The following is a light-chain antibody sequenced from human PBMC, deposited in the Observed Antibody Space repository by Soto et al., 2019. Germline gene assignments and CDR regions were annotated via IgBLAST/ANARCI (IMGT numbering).Light chain of an antibody. Sequence: ETVLTQSPGTLSLSPGQRATLSCRASESVTTFSLAWYQQKPGQAPRLLIYGASSRATGIPDRFSGSGSGTDFALTINRLEPEDFAVYYCQQYGSSSGLTFGGGTKVEI. CDR3: QQYGSSSGLT. V-gene: IGKV3-20*01. J-gene: IGKJ4*01. CDR1: ESVTTFS. CDR2: GAS.